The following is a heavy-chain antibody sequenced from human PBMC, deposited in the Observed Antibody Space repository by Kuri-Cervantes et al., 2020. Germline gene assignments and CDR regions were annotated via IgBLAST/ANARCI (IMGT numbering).Heavy chain of an antibody. J-gene: IGHJ4*02. CDR1: GFTFSSYA. V-gene: IGHV3-30-3*01. Sequence: GGSLRLSCAASGFTFSSYAMHWVRQAPGKGLEWVAVISYDGSNKYYADSVKGRFTISRDNSKNTLYLQMNSLRAEDTAVYYCARGPRIVGAADYWGQGTLVTVSS. CDR3: ARGPRIVGAADY. D-gene: IGHD1-26*01. CDR2: ISYDGSNK.